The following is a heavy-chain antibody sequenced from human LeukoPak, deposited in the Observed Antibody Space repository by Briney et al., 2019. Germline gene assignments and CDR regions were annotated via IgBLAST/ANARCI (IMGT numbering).Heavy chain of an antibody. Sequence: SETLSLTCAVYGGSFSGYYWSWIRQPPGKGLEWIGEINHSGSANYNPSLKSRVTISVDTSKNQFSLKLSSVTAADTAVYYCARGPIGGHKNFDYWGQGTLVTVSS. V-gene: IGHV4-34*01. CDR2: INHSGSA. CDR1: GGSFSGYY. J-gene: IGHJ4*02. D-gene: IGHD2-8*01. CDR3: ARGPIGGHKNFDY.